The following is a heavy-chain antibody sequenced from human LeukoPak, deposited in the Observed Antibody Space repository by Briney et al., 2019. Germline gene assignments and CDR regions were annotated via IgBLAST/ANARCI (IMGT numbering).Heavy chain of an antibody. CDR3: ARAGYSYGMLNFDY. CDR1: GGSISSGSYY. J-gene: IGHJ4*02. D-gene: IGHD5-18*01. V-gene: IGHV4-61*01. CDR2: IYYSGST. Sequence: SQTLSLTCTVSGGSISSGSYYWSWIRQPPGKGLEWIGYIYYSGSTNYNPSLKSRVTISVDTSKNQFSLKLSSVTAADTAVYYCARAGYSYGMLNFDYWGQGTLVTVSS.